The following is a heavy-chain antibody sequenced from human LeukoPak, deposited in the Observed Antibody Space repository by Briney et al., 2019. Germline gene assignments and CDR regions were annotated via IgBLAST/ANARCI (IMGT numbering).Heavy chain of an antibody. CDR2: MNPNSGNT. J-gene: IGHJ4*02. Sequence: VASVKVSCKASGYTFTSYDINWVRQATGQGLEWMGWMNPNSGNTGYAQKFQGRVTMTRNTSISTAYMELSSLGSEDTAIYYCAAVEREYFETSGYFDYWGQGTLVTVSS. CDR1: GYTFTSYD. V-gene: IGHV1-8*01. CDR3: AAVEREYFETSGYFDY. D-gene: IGHD3-22*01.